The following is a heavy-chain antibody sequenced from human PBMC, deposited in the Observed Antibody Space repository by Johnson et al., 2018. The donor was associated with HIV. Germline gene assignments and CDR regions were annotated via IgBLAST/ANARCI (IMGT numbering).Heavy chain of an antibody. CDR3: ARDAPDSGSYHAFDI. Sequence: QVQLVESGGGVVQPGRSLRLSCAASGFTFSNYPMHWVRQAPGKGLEWVAVISFDGSNKYYADSVKGRFTISRDNSKNTLYLQMNSLRAEDTAVYHCARDAPDSGSYHAFDIWGQGTMVTVSS. D-gene: IGHD1-26*01. J-gene: IGHJ3*02. CDR1: GFTFSNYP. CDR2: ISFDGSNK. V-gene: IGHV3-30*04.